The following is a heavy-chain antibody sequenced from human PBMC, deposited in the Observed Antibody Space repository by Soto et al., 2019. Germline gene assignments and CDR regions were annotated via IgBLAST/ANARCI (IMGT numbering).Heavy chain of an antibody. CDR2: IYYSGST. CDR3: ARHARLFWGSYRPNHPQEYYYYMDV. V-gene: IGHV4-59*08. J-gene: IGHJ6*03. Sequence: SETLSLTCTVSGGSISSYYWSWIRQPPGKGLEWIGYIYYSGSTNYNPSLKSRVTISVDTSKNQFSLKLSSVTAADTAVYYRARHARLFWGSYRPNHPQEYYYYMDVWGKGTTVTVSS. D-gene: IGHD3-16*02. CDR1: GGSISSYY.